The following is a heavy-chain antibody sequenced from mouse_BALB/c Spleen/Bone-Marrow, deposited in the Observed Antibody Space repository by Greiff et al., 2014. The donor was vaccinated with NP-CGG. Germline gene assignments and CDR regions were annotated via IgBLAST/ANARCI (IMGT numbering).Heavy chain of an antibody. Sequence: DVQLVESGAELVKPGASVKLSCTASGFNIKETYMHWVKQRPEQGLEWIVGIDPANGNTKYDPKFQGKATITADTSSNTAYLQLSSLTSEDTAVYYCAYYRYDEGGFAFWGQGTLVTVSA. CDR3: AYYRYDEGGFAF. CDR2: IDPANGNT. J-gene: IGHJ3*01. CDR1: GFNIKETY. D-gene: IGHD2-14*01. V-gene: IGHV14-3*02.